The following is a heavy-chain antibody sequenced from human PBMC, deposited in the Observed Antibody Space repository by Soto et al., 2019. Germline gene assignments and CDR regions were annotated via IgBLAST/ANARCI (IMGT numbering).Heavy chain of an antibody. D-gene: IGHD3-10*01. CDR2: ISYDGSNK. CDR3: ARDRLEAGAVRGVIRGYYFDY. V-gene: IGHV3-30-3*01. J-gene: IGHJ4*02. Sequence: GGSLRLSCAASGFTFSSYAMHWVRQAPGKGLEWVAVISYDGSNKYYADSVKGRFTISRHNSKNTLYLQMNSLRAEDTAVYYCARDRLEAGAVRGVIRGYYFDYWGQGTLVTVSS. CDR1: GFTFSSYA.